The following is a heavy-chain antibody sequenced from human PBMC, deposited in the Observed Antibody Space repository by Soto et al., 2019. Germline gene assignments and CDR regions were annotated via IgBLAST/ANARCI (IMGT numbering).Heavy chain of an antibody. CDR2: ISGSGGST. D-gene: IGHD2-2*01. CDR1: GFTFSSYA. Sequence: GESLKISCAASGFTFSSYAMSWVRQAPGKGLEWVSAISGSGGSTYYADSVKGRFTISRDNSKNTLYLQMNSLRAEDTAVYYCAKDPRCSSTSCYRDPTDPLWGQGTLVTVSS. CDR3: AKDPRCSSTSCYRDPTDPL. J-gene: IGHJ4*02. V-gene: IGHV3-23*01.